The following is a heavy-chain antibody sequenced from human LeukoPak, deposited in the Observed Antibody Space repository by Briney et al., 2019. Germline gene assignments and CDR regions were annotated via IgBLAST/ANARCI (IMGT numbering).Heavy chain of an antibody. J-gene: IGHJ4*02. CDR2: IYYSGST. CDR3: ARSGYYYDSSGYYPYFDY. CDR1: GGSFSGYY. D-gene: IGHD3-22*01. Sequence: PSETLSLTCAVYGGSFSGYYWSWIRQPPGKGLEWIGYIYYSGSTNYNPSLKSRVTISVDTSKNQFSLKLSSVTAADTAVYYCARSGYYYDSSGYYPYFDYWGQGTLVTVSS. V-gene: IGHV4-59*01.